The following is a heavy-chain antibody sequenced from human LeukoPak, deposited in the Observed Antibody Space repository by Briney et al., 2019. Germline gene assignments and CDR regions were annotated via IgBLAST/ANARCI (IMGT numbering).Heavy chain of an antibody. Sequence: SETLSLTCAVYGGSFSGYYWGWIRQPPGKGLEWIGSIYYSGSTYYNPSLKSRVTISVDTSKNQFSLKLSSVTAADTAVYYCARDSRSFSYYDSTGISGAPYCFDYWGQGTLVTVSS. CDR2: IYYSGST. V-gene: IGHV4-34*01. J-gene: IGHJ4*02. CDR1: GGSFSGYY. D-gene: IGHD3-22*01. CDR3: ARDSRSFSYYDSTGISGAPYCFDY.